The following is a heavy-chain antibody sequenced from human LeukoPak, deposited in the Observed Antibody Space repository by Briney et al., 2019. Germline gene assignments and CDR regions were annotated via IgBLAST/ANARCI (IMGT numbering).Heavy chain of an antibody. Sequence: SETLSLTCTVSGGSSTSYFWSWVRQSPGKGLEWIGYIYNSGNTNYNPSLKSRVTISRDMCRNHFSLKLRSVTAADTAVYYCARVSGSGWYYFDHGGQGTLVTVSS. CDR1: GGSSTSYF. D-gene: IGHD6-19*01. CDR2: IYNSGNT. V-gene: IGHV4-59*01. J-gene: IGHJ4*02. CDR3: ARVSGSGWYYFDH.